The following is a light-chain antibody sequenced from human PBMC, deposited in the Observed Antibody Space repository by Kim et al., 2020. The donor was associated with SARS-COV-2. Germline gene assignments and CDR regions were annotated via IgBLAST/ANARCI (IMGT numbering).Light chain of an antibody. CDR1: SSDVGSYHL. CDR3: CSFAGSRNVI. Sequence: QSALTQPASVSGSPGQSITISCSGTSSDVGSYHLVSWYQQHPGKAPKLLIYDVISRPSGVSNRFSGSKSDKTATLTISGLQVEDEADYYCCSFAGSRNVIFGGGTHLTVL. J-gene: IGLJ2*01. V-gene: IGLV2-23*02. CDR2: DVI.